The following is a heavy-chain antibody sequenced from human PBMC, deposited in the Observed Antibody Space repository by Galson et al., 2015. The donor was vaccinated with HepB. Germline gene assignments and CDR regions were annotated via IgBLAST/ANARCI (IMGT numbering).Heavy chain of an antibody. D-gene: IGHD3-16*01. CDR3: ARVMITFGGLIGHYYYYMDV. CDR2: ISSSSSSI. J-gene: IGHJ6*03. V-gene: IGHV3-48*01. CDR1: GFTFSSSS. Sequence: SLRLSCAASGFTFSSSSMNWVRQAPGKGLEWVSYISSSSSSIYYADSVKGRFTISRDNAKNSLYLQMNSLRAEDTAVYYCARVMITFGGLIGHYYYYMDVWGKGTTVTVSS.